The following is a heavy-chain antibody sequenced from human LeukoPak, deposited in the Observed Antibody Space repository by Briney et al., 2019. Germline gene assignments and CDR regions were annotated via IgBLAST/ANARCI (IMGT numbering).Heavy chain of an antibody. CDR1: GYTLTSYD. J-gene: IGHJ4*02. V-gene: IGHV1-8*01. CDR3: ARGHWSGSTCYPFDY. Sequence: ASVKVSCKASGYTLTSYDINWVRQAAGQGLDWMGWMNPSNGNTGYAQKFQGRVAMTRDTSISTAYMELSSLKSDDTAVYFCARGHWSGSTCYPFDYWGQRTLVTVSS. D-gene: IGHD2-2*01. CDR2: MNPSNGNT.